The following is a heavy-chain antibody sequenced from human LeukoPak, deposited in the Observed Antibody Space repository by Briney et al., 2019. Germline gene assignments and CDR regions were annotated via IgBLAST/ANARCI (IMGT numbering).Heavy chain of an antibody. CDR2: FDPEDGET. CDR3: ATQPRDYYDSSGYYYPADY. CDR1: GYTLTELS. V-gene: IGHV1-24*01. Sequence: ASVKVSCKVSGYTLTELSMHWVRQAPGIGLEWMGGFDPEDGETIYAQKFQGRVTMTEDTSTDTAYMELSSLRSEDTAVYYCATQPRDYYDSSGYYYPADYWGQGTLVTVSS. J-gene: IGHJ4*02. D-gene: IGHD3-22*01.